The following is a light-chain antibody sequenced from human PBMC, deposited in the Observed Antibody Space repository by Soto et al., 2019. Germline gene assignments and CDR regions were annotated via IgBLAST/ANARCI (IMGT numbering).Light chain of an antibody. Sequence: VMTQSPATLSVSPGERATLSCRASQSISSNLAWYQQKPGQAPRLLMFRTSSRATGFPARFSGSGSGTDFTLTISSLEPEDSAVYYCQQRHMWPITFGQGTRLEIK. V-gene: IGKV3-15*01. J-gene: IGKJ5*01. CDR3: QQRHMWPIT. CDR2: RTS. CDR1: QSISSN.